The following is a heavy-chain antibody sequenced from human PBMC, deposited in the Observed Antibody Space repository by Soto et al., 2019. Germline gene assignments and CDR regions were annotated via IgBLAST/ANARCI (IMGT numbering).Heavy chain of an antibody. Sequence: GGSLRLSCAASGFNLSHPWMTWVRQAAGKGLEWVGRIKSKTDGGTADYAAPVKGRFTISRDDSKNTVYLQMNSLKTEDTAVYYCTTGIYYDILTGYHNVAYWCLGTLVTVSS. J-gene: IGHJ4*02. V-gene: IGHV3-15*01. CDR1: GFNLSHPW. CDR2: IKSKTDGGTA. CDR3: TTGIYYDILTGYHNVAY. D-gene: IGHD3-9*01.